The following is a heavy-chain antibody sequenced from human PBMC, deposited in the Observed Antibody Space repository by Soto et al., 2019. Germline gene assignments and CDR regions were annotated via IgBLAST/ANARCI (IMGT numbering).Heavy chain of an antibody. D-gene: IGHD6-13*01. CDR2: ISAYNGNT. CDR1: GYTFTSYG. J-gene: IGHJ4*02. CDR3: ARHAPEAAAGNPDY. Sequence: ASVKVSCKASGYTFTSYGISWVRQAPGRGLEWMGWISAYNGNTNYAQKLQGRVTMTTGTSTSTAYMELRSLRSDDTAVYYCARHAPEAAAGNPDYWGQGTLVTVSS. V-gene: IGHV1-18*04.